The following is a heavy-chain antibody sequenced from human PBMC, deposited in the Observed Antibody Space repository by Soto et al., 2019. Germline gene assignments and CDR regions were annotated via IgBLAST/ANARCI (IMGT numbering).Heavy chain of an antibody. CDR3: AKDRWPHYYGSGSYFLHYFDY. CDR1: GFTFSSYA. V-gene: IGHV3-23*01. CDR2: ISGSGGST. Sequence: GGSLRLSCAASGFTFSSYAMSWVRQAPGKGLEWVSAISGSGGSTYYADSVKGRFTISRDNSKNTLYLQMNSLRAEDTAVYYCAKDRWPHYYGSGSYFLHYFDYWGQGTLVTVSS. D-gene: IGHD3-10*01. J-gene: IGHJ4*02.